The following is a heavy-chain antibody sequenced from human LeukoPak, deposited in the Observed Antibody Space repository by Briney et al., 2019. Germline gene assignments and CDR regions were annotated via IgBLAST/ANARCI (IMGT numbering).Heavy chain of an antibody. CDR3: ARESEGYYYDSSGILGDY. CDR1: GYTFTSYG. D-gene: IGHD3-22*01. V-gene: IGHV1-18*01. J-gene: IGHJ4*02. Sequence: ASVKVSCKASGYTFTSYGISWVRQAPGQGLEWMGWISAYNGITNYAQKLQGRVTMTTDTSTSTAYMELRSLRSDDTAVYYCARESEGYYYDSSGILGDYWGQGTLVTVSS. CDR2: ISAYNGIT.